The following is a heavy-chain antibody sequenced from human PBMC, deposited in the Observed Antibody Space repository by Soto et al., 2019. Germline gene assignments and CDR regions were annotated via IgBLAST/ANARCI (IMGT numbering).Heavy chain of an antibody. V-gene: IGHV2-26*01. J-gene: IGHJ4*02. D-gene: IGHD5-18*01. CDR1: GFSLSNARMG. CDR2: IFSNDEK. CDR3: ARIRVDTAMVTVFLFDY. Sequence: QVTLKESGPVLVKPTETLTLTCTVSGFSLSNARMGVSWIRQPPGKALEWLAHIFSNDEKSYSTSLKSRLTISKDTSKSQVVLTMTNMDPVDTATYYCARIRVDTAMVTVFLFDYWGQGTLVTVSS.